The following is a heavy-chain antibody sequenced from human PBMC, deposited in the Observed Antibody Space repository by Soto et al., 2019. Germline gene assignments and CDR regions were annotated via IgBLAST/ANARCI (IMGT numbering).Heavy chain of an antibody. J-gene: IGHJ2*01. CDR1: GGSFSGYY. CDR2: ITDRGSI. D-gene: IGHD3-9*01. Sequence: QVQLQQWGAGQLRPLETLSLPCGVSGGSFSGYYWAWIRQSPGTGLEWIGEITDRGSINYNPSLKSVVGISVDSSKNHYSLELRSVTAADTPIYYRVMKRDDILTGPPWVWYFKHWGRGTLVIVSS. CDR3: VMKRDDILTGPPWVWYFKH. V-gene: IGHV4-34*01.